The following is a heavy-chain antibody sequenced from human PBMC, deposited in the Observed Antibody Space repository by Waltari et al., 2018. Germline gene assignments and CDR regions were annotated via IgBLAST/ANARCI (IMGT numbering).Heavy chain of an antibody. CDR2: IYYSGST. Sequence: QVQLQESGPGLVKPSETLSLTCTVSGGSISSYYWSWIRQPPGKGLEWIGYIYYSGSTNYNPSLKSRVTISVDTSKNQFSLKLSSVTAADTAVYYCARVGNWDYYYYYGMDVWGQGTTVTVSS. CDR1: GGSISSYY. V-gene: IGHV4-59*01. J-gene: IGHJ6*02. CDR3: ARVGNWDYYYYYGMDV. D-gene: IGHD7-27*01.